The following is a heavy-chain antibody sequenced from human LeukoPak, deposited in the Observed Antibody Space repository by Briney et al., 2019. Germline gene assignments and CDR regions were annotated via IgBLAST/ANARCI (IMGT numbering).Heavy chain of an antibody. CDR1: GFSFSRYW. V-gene: IGHV3-74*01. CDR3: ARDLTGPDDY. CDR2: INSDGSTT. Sequence: GGSLRLSCAASGFSFSRYWMHRVGQAPGTGLVWVSRINSDGSTTSYAGSVKGRFTISRDNAKNTLYLQMNSLRAEDTAIYYCARDLTGPDDYWGQGALVTVSS. D-gene: IGHD7-27*01. J-gene: IGHJ4*02.